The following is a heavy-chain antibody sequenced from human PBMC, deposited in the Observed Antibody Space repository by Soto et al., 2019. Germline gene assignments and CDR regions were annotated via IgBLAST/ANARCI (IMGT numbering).Heavy chain of an antibody. D-gene: IGHD6-13*01. Sequence: ASVKVSCKASGYTFTGYYMHWVRQAPGQGLEWMGWINPNSGGTYYAQKFQGWVTMTRDTSISTAYMELSRLRSDDTAVYYCARGIAAAADDGWFDPWGQGTLVTVSS. V-gene: IGHV1-2*04. CDR2: INPNSGGT. J-gene: IGHJ5*02. CDR1: GYTFTGYY. CDR3: ARGIAAAADDGWFDP.